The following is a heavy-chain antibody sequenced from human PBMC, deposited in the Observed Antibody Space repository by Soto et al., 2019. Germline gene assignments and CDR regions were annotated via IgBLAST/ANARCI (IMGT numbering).Heavy chain of an antibody. CDR3: ARGYYDSSGPPIYWYFDL. D-gene: IGHD3-22*01. Sequence: QVQLQESGPGLVMPSQTLSLTCTVSGGSISSGGYYWSWIRQHPGKGLEWIGYIYYSGSTYYNPSLKSRVSISVDTSKNQFSLKLSSVTAADTAVYYCARGYYDSSGPPIYWYFDLWGRGTLVTVSS. J-gene: IGHJ2*01. CDR1: GGSISSGGYY. CDR2: IYYSGST. V-gene: IGHV4-31*03.